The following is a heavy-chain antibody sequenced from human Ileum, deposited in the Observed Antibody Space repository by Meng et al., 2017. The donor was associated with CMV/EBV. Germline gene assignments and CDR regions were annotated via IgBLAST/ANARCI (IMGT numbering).Heavy chain of an antibody. Sequence: QVQLVQSGAEVQEPXXSVRVSCKTSGYTFNGYLMHGVRQAPGQGLEWMGWINPITGDTKFAQKFQVRVTLTRDTSLSTGYMELSRLRFDDTAMYYCATFGGDCDYWRPGTMVTVSS. CDR1: GYTFNGYL. CDR2: INPITGDT. V-gene: IGHV1-2*02. D-gene: IGHD3-3*01. J-gene: IGHJ4*02. CDR3: ATFGGDCDY.